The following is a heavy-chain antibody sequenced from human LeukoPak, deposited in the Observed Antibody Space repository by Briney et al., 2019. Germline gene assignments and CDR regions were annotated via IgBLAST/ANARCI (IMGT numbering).Heavy chain of an antibody. CDR2: IAANGYDK. J-gene: IGHJ4*02. Sequence: QSGGSLRLSCAASGFTFRKYWMAWVRQAPGQGLEWVATIAANGYDKDYEDSLKGRFTISRDNAKNSLSLQIDNLRAEDTALYYCAREVFFQFDYWGQGALVTASS. V-gene: IGHV3-7*03. CDR1: GFTFRKYW. CDR3: AREVFFQFDY.